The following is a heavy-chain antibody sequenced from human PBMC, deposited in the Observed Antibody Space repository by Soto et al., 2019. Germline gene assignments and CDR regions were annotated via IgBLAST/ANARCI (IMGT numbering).Heavy chain of an antibody. J-gene: IGHJ4*02. Sequence: QVQLVQSGAAVKSPGAAVKVSCKTSGYTFINYAIAWVRQAPGQGLEWMGWISAYNGDTVYAQNLRGRVTMTTDTSTTTAYMELRSLRSDDTAVYFCTRESGSGSYYPFDYWGQGTLVTVSS. CDR2: ISAYNGDT. V-gene: IGHV1-18*01. D-gene: IGHD3-10*01. CDR1: GYTFINYA. CDR3: TRESGSGSYYPFDY.